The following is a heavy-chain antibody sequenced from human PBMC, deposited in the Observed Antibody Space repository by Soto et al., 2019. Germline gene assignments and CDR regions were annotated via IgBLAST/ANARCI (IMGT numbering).Heavy chain of an antibody. CDR2: INHSGST. Sequence: SETLSLTCAVYGGSFSGYYWSWIRQPPGKGLEWIGEINHSGSTNYNPSLKSRVTISVGTSKNQFSLKLSSVTAADTAVYYCARGYYDSSGYSNWFDPWGQGTLVTVSS. CDR3: ARGYYDSSGYSNWFDP. V-gene: IGHV4-34*01. D-gene: IGHD3-22*01. J-gene: IGHJ5*02. CDR1: GGSFSGYY.